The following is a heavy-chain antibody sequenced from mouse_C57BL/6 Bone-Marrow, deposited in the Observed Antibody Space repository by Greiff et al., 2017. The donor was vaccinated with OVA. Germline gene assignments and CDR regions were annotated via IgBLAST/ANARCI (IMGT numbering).Heavy chain of an antibody. CDR3: ARTDYHKYYLDY. Sequence: QVQLQQPGAELVKPGASVKMSCKASGYTFTSYWITWVKQRPGQGLEWIGDIYPGSGSTNYNEKFKSKATLTVDTSSSTAYLQLSSLTSEDSAVYYCARTDYHKYYLDYWGQGTTLTVSS. CDR2: IYPGSGST. D-gene: IGHD1-1*02. J-gene: IGHJ2*01. CDR1: GYTFTSYW. V-gene: IGHV1-55*01.